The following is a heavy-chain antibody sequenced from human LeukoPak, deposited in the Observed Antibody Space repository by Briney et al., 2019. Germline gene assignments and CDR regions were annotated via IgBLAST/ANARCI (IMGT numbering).Heavy chain of an antibody. CDR3: ARIPRTYYDSSGYLDY. J-gene: IGHJ4*02. CDR1: GGSISSSSYY. Sequence: SETLSLTCTVSGGSISSSSYYWGWIRQPPGKGLEWIGSIYYSGSTYYNPSLKSRVTISVDTSKNQFSLKLSSVTAADTAVYYCARIPRTYYDSSGYLDYWGQGTLVTVSS. CDR2: IYYSGST. V-gene: IGHV4-39*07. D-gene: IGHD3-22*01.